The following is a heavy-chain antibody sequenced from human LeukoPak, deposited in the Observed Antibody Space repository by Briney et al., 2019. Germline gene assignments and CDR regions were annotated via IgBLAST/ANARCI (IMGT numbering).Heavy chain of an antibody. V-gene: IGHV3-15*07. J-gene: IGHJ6*02. CDR2: IKSKTDGGTT. CDR3: GTDSGCSSTSCRYYYYYGMDV. CDR1: GFTFSGYS. Sequence: GGSLRLSCTASGFTFSGYSMNWVRQAPGKGLVWVGRIKSKTDGGTTDYAAPVKGRFTISRDDSKNTLYLQMNSLKTEDTAVYYCGTDSGCSSTSCRYYYYYGMDVWGQGTTVTVSS. D-gene: IGHD2-2*01.